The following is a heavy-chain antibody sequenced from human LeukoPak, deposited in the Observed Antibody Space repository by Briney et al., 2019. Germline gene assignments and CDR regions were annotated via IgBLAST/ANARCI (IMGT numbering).Heavy chain of an antibody. CDR1: GFRFSAYG. D-gene: IGHD6-13*01. CDR2: IQYDGSYY. Sequence: GGSLRLSCAASGFRFSAYGMYWVRQAPGKGLEWVAFIQYDGSYYYYGDTVKGRFTISRDNFKNTLYLQMNSLRAEHTAVYYCSTYSSTQGHWGQGTLVTVSS. V-gene: IGHV3-30*02. J-gene: IGHJ4*02. CDR3: STYSSTQGH.